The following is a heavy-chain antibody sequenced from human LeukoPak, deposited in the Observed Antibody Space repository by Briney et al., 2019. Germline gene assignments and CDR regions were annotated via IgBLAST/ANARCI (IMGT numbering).Heavy chain of an antibody. V-gene: IGHV3-30*19. J-gene: IGHJ4*02. CDR2: IWYDGSNK. Sequence: GGSLRLSCAASGFTFSSYGMHWVRQAPGKGLEWVAVIWYDGSNKYYADSVKGRFTISRDNSKNTLYLQMNSLRAEDTAVYYCARGYRGNHHSGSYGGQLNWGQGTLVTVSS. CDR3: ARGYRGNHHSGSYGGQLN. D-gene: IGHD1-26*01. CDR1: GFTFSSYG.